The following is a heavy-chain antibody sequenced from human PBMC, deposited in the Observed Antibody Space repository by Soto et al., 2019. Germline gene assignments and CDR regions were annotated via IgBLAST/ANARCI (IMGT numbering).Heavy chain of an antibody. CDR1: GYSFTSYW. V-gene: IGHV5-51*01. J-gene: IGHJ4*02. CDR2: IYPGDSDT. D-gene: IGHD2-2*01. CDR3: ARSIYSSTSCWDY. Sequence: PGESLKISCKVSGYSFTSYWIGWVRQMPGKGLEWMGIIYPGDSDTRYSPSFQGQVTISADKSISTAYLQWSSLKASDTAMYYCARSIYSSTSCWDYWGQGTLVTVSS.